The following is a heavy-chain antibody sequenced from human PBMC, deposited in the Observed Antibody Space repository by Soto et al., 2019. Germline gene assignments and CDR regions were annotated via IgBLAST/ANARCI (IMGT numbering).Heavy chain of an antibody. V-gene: IGHV1-18*01. CDR2: ISAYNGNT. J-gene: IGHJ5*02. CDR3: ARDTTDCISTICYEGWFDP. CDR1: GYTFTSYG. Sequence: QVQLVQSGAEVKKPGASVKVSCKASGYTFTSYGISWVRQAPGQGLEWMGWISAYNGNTNYAQKLQGRATMTTDTTTSTAHMELRSLRSDATAVYHCARDTTDCISTICYEGWFDPWGQGTLVTVSS. D-gene: IGHD2-2*01.